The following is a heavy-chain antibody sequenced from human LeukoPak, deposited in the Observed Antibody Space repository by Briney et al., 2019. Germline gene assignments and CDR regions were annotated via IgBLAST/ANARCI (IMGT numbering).Heavy chain of an antibody. CDR1: GYSISSGYY. V-gene: IGHV4-38-2*02. J-gene: IGHJ4*02. CDR2: IYHSGST. Sequence: SETLSLTCTVSGYSISSGYYWGWIRPPPGKGLEWIGSIYHSGSTYYNPSLKSRVTISVDTSKNQFSLKLSSVTAADTAVYYCASSLFRRLSIAVAHFDYWGQGTLVTVSS. D-gene: IGHD6-19*01. CDR3: ASSLFRRLSIAVAHFDY.